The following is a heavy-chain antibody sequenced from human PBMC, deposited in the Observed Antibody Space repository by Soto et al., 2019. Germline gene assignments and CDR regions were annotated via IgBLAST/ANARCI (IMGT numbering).Heavy chain of an antibody. Sequence: PGGSLRLSCAASGFIFDDYAMHWVRQAPGKGLEWVSGISWNSVNIAYADSVKGRFTVSRDNAKDSLYLQMSSLRAEDTALYYCAKDRRDKYDNRGYSWFGPWGQGTLVTVSS. J-gene: IGHJ5*02. D-gene: IGHD3-22*01. CDR3: AKDRRDKYDNRGYSWFGP. V-gene: IGHV3-9*01. CDR1: GFIFDDYA. CDR2: ISWNSVNI.